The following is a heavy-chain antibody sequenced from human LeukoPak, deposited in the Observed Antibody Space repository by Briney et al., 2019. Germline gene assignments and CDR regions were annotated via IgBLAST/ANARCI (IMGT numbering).Heavy chain of an antibody. J-gene: IGHJ4*02. V-gene: IGHV3-66*01. D-gene: IGHD1-26*01. Sequence: GGSLRLSCAASGFTVSSNYMSWVRQAPGKGLEWVSVIYSGGSTYYADSVKGRFTISRDNSKNTLYLQMNSLRAEDTAVYYCAKIIVGATLDYFDYWGQGTLVTVSS. CDR2: IYSGGST. CDR1: GFTVSSNY. CDR3: AKIIVGATLDYFDY.